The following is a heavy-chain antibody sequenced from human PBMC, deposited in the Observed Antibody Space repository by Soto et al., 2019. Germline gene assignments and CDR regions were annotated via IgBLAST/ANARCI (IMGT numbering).Heavy chain of an antibody. CDR2: IYYSGST. CDR1: GGSITSSNYY. Sequence: NPSETLSLTCTVSGGSITSSNYYWAWIRQSPVKGLEWIGSIYYSGSTYDNPSLKSRVTMSVDTSKQEFSLKLTSVTAADTAVYYCASRVYDSAGYYYFDYWGQGTPVTVSS. CDR3: ASRVYDSAGYYYFDY. D-gene: IGHD3-22*01. J-gene: IGHJ4*02. V-gene: IGHV4-39*01.